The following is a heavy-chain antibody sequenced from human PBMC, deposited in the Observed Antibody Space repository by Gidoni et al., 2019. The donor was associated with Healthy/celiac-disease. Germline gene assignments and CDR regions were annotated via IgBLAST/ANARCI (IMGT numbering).Heavy chain of an antibody. CDR3: ARVFMVRGVFHYYGMDV. Sequence: QVQLVQSGAEVKKPGASVKVSCKASGYTFTSYYMHWVRQAPGQGLEWMGIINPSGGSTSYAQKFQGRVTMTRDTSTSTVYMELSSLRSEDTAVYYCARVFMVRGVFHYYGMDVWGQGTTVTVSS. CDR1: GYTFTSYY. CDR2: INPSGGST. J-gene: IGHJ6*02. D-gene: IGHD3-10*01. V-gene: IGHV1-46*03.